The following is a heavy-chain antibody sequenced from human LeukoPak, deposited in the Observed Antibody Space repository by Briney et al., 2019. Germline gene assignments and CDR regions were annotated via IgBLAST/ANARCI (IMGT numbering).Heavy chain of an antibody. D-gene: IGHD5-18*01. V-gene: IGHV3-15*01. Sequence: GGSLRLSCAASGFTFSNAWMSWVRQAPGKGLEWVGRIKSKTDGGTADYAAPVKGRFTISRDDSKNTLYLQMNSLTIVDPAVYYCTKYRYGYFDCWGQGTLVAVSS. CDR1: GFTFSNAW. CDR3: TKYRYGYFDC. CDR2: IKSKTDGGTA. J-gene: IGHJ4*02.